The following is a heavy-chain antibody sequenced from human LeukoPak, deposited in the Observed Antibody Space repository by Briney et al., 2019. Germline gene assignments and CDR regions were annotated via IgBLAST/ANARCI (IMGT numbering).Heavy chain of an antibody. Sequence: GGSLRLSCVGFEFTFSDYYMTWIRQAPGKGLEWISYISGSGTTISYADSVKGRFTISRDNTKKSVFLQMNSLRDEDTAVYYCARVPYYFGMDVWAKGLRSPSL. J-gene: IGHJ6*02. CDR3: ARVPYYFGMDV. CDR2: ISGSGTTI. CDR1: EFTFSDYY. V-gene: IGHV3-11*01.